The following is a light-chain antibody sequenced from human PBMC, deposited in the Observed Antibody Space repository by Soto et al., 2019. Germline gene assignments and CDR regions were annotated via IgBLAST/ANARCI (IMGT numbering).Light chain of an antibody. CDR2: DVS. CDR1: QGIRGA. V-gene: IGKV1-13*02. J-gene: IGKJ5*01. CDR3: QQFNSYPIT. Sequence: AIQLTQSPSSLSASVGDRVTITCRASQGIRGALAWYQQRPGKPPKMLIYDVSKLERGVPSRFSSSDSGTHFTLTISSLQAEDFATYYCQQFNSYPITFGQGTRLEIK.